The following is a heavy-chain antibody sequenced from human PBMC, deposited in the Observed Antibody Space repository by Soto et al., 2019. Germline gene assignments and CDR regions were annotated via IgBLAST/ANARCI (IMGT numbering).Heavy chain of an antibody. CDR1: GFTFSSYA. D-gene: IGHD6-19*01. J-gene: IGHJ6*02. Sequence: QVQLVESGGGVVQPGRSLRLSCAASGFTFSSYAMHWVRQAPGKGLEWVAVISYEGSNKYYADSVKGRFTISRDNSKNTLYLQMNSLRAEDTAVYYCAKEVDTRWRYSRGWHSYYGMDVWGQGTTVTVSS. V-gene: IGHV3-30-3*01. CDR2: ISYEGSNK. CDR3: AKEVDTRWRYSRGWHSYYGMDV.